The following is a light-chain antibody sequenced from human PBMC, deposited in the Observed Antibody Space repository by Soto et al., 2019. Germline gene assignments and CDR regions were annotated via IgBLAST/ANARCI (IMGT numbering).Light chain of an antibody. CDR1: QSISSW. J-gene: IGKJ1*01. CDR2: DAS. V-gene: IGKV1-5*01. Sequence: DLQMTQPPSTLSASVGDRVTITCRASQSISSWLAWYQQKPGKAPKLLIYDASSLESGVPSRFSGSGSGTEFTLTISSLQPDDFATYYCQQYNSYSWTFGQGTKVEIK. CDR3: QQYNSYSWT.